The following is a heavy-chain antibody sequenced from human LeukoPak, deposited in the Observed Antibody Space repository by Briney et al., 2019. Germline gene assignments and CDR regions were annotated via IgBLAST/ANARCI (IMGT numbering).Heavy chain of an antibody. V-gene: IGHV3-33*01. Sequence: GGSLRLSCAASGFTFSSYGMHWVRQAPGKGLEWVAVTWYDESNKYYADSVKGRFTISRDNPKNTLYLQMNSLRVEDTAVYYCARVHWGNYYLNAFDIWGQGTMVTVSS. CDR3: ARVHWGNYYLNAFDI. CDR1: GFTFSSYG. J-gene: IGHJ3*02. D-gene: IGHD3-10*01. CDR2: TWYDESNK.